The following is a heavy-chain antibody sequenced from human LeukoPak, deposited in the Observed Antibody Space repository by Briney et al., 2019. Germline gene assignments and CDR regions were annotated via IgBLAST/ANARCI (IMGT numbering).Heavy chain of an antibody. V-gene: IGHV3-23*01. J-gene: IGHJ1*01. CDR3: AKDSGSYFQH. Sequence: GGSLRLSCAASGFTFSSYAMSWVRQAPGKGLEWVSAIGGSGGSTYYADSVKGRFTISRDNSKNTLYLQMNSLRAEDTAVYHCAKDSGSYFQHWGQGTLVTVSS. CDR2: IGGSGGST. CDR1: GFTFSSYA. D-gene: IGHD1-26*01.